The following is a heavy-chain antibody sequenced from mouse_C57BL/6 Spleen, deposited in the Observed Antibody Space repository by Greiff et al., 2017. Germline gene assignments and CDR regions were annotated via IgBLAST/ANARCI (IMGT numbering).Heavy chain of an antibody. CDR1: GFTFSSYA. CDR3: ARGSSYWYFDV. CDR2: ISDGGSYT. V-gene: IGHV5-4*03. J-gene: IGHJ1*03. Sequence: EVKVVESGGGLVKPGGSLKLSCAASGFTFSSYAMSWVRQTPEKRLEWVAPISDGGSYTYYPDNVKGRFTISRDNAKNNLYLQMSHLKSEDTAMYYCARGSSYWYFDVWGTGTTVTVSS. D-gene: IGHD1-1*01.